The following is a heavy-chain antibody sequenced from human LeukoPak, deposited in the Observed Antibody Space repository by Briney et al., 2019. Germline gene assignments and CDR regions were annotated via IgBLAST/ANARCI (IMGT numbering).Heavy chain of an antibody. CDR2: ITGSGSST. D-gene: IGHD2-15*01. V-gene: IGHV3-23*01. CDR1: GFTFNNYG. Sequence: GGSLRLSCAASGFTFNNYGMNWVRQAPGKGLEWVSLITGSGSSTFYADSVKGRFTISRNNSKNTLYLEMNGLRAEDTAMYYCAKNRYCSGNTCFKDAFDIWGQGTMVTVSS. J-gene: IGHJ3*02. CDR3: AKNRYCSGNTCFKDAFDI.